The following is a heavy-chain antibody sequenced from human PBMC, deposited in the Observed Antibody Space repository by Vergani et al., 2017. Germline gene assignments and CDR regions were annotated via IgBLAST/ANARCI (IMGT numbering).Heavy chain of an antibody. J-gene: IGHJ4*02. D-gene: IGHD6-13*01. Sequence: QVQLVESGGGVVQPGTSLRLSCAASGFIFKNHGMQWVRQAPGKGLEWVALIWDDGSKKYYADSVKGRFTISRDNSKNTLYLQMNSLRAEDTAVYYCARDRRMMVAAAGYFDYWGQGTLVTVSS. V-gene: IGHV3-30*19. CDR2: IWDDGSKK. CDR3: ARDRRMMVAAAGYFDY. CDR1: GFIFKNHG.